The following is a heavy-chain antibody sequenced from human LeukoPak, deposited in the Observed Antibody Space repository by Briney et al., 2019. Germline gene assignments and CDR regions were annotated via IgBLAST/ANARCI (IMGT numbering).Heavy chain of an antibody. CDR3: ASGGGHMVRGVITYFDY. V-gene: IGHV1-46*01. CDR1: GYTFTDYY. D-gene: IGHD3-10*01. CDR2: INPSGGST. J-gene: IGHJ4*02. Sequence: ASVKVSCKASGYTFTDYYMHWVRQAPGQGLEWMGIINPSGGSTSYAQKFQGRVTMTRDTSTSTVYMELSSLRSEDTAVYYCASGGGHMVRGVITYFDYWGQGTLVTVSS.